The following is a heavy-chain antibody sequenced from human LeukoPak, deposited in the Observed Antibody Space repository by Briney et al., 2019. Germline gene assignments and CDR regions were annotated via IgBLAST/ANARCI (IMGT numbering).Heavy chain of an antibody. V-gene: IGHV3-9*01. D-gene: IGHD6-19*01. CDR2: ISWNSGSI. CDR3: AKDTHQWHYYYMDV. Sequence: PGGSLRLSCAASGITFDDYARHWVRQAPGKGLEWVSGISWNSGSIGYADSVKGRFTISRDNAKNSLYLQMNSLRAEDTALYYCAKDTHQWHYYYMDVWGKGTTVTISS. J-gene: IGHJ6*03. CDR1: GITFDDYA.